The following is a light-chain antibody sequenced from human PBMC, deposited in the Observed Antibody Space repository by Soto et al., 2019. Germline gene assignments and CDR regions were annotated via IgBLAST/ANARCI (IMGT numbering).Light chain of an antibody. CDR3: QQRSNWLT. CDR2: DAS. J-gene: IGKJ4*01. V-gene: IGKV3-11*01. CDR1: QSVSSY. Sequence: EIVLTQSPATLSFSPGEGATRSCRASQSVSSYLAWYQQKPGQAPRLLIYDASNRATGIPARFSGSGSGTDFTLTISSLEPEDFAVYYCQQRSNWLTFGGGTKV.